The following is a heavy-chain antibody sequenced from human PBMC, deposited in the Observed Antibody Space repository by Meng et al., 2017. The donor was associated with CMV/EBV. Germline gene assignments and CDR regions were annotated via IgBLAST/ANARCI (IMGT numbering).Heavy chain of an antibody. CDR1: GFTFSDYY. D-gene: IGHD3-3*01. J-gene: IGHJ4*02. CDR3: ARTPHDFWSGYYFDY. CDR2: ISSSGSTI. V-gene: IGHV3-11*01. Sequence: GESLKTSHAAFGFTFSDYYMSWIRQAPGKGLEWASYISSSGSTIFHADSVKGRFTISRDNAKNSLYLQMNSLRAEDTAVYYCARTPHDFWSGYYFDYWGQGTLVTVSS.